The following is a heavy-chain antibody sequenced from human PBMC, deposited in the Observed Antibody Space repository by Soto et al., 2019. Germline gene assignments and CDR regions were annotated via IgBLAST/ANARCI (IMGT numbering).Heavy chain of an antibody. D-gene: IGHD5-12*01. CDR1: GGSISSGGYY. CDR3: ARELEWLRSFDY. V-gene: IGHV4-31*03. CDR2: IYYSGST. J-gene: IGHJ4*02. Sequence: SETLSLTCTVSGGSISSGGYYWSWIRQHPGKGLEWIGYIYYSGSTYYNPSLKSRVTISVDTSKNQFSLKLSSVTAADTAVYYCARELEWLRSFDYWGQGTLVTVSS.